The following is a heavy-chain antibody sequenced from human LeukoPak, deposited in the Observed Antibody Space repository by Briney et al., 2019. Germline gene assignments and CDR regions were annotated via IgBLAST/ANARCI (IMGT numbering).Heavy chain of an antibody. V-gene: IGHV4-39*07. CDR1: GGSISSSSYY. D-gene: IGHD6-19*01. Sequence: SETLSLTCTVSGGSISSSSYYWGWIRQPPGKGLEWIGSIYYSGSTYYNPSLKSRVTISVDTSKNQFSLKLSSVTAADTAVYYCARESYSSGWPDVNWGQGTLVTVSS. J-gene: IGHJ4*02. CDR3: ARESYSSGWPDVN. CDR2: IYYSGST.